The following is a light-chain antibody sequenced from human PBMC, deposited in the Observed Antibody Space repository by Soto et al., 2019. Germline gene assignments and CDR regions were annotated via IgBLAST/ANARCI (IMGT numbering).Light chain of an antibody. CDR3: QQSYSTPQT. J-gene: IGKJ1*01. Sequence: DIQMTQSPASLSASVGDRVTISCRASQSIGRNLNWYQQKPGKAPTLLIFTSSSLQSGVPSRFSGSGSGTDFILTISSLQPEDFATYYCQQSYSTPQTFGQGTKVDIK. V-gene: IGKV1-39*01. CDR1: QSIGRN. CDR2: TSS.